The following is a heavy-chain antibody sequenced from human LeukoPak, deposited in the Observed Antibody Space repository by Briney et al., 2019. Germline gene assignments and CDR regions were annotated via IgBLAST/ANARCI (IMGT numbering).Heavy chain of an antibody. CDR1: GGSIGSSNW. D-gene: IGHD2-2*01. CDR3: ARVGEGYCSSTSCSGEDY. V-gene: IGHV4-4*02. CDR2: IYHSGST. Sequence: NPSETLSLTCAVSGGSIGSSNWWSWVRQPPGKGLEWIGEIYHSGSTNYNPSLKSRVTISVDKSKNQFSLKLSSVTAADTAVYYCARVGEGYCSSTSCSGEDYWGQGTLVTVSS. J-gene: IGHJ4*02.